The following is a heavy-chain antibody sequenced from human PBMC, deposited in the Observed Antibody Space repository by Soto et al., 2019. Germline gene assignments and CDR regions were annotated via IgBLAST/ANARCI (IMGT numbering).Heavy chain of an antibody. J-gene: IGHJ5*02. V-gene: IGHV3-30*04. CDR1: GFSFSSYA. D-gene: IGHD6-19*01. CDR3: ARDMYSSDYFVKWFEP. CDR2: ISKDGMNK. Sequence: QVRLVESGGGVVQPGRSLRLSCTASGFSFSSYAMYWFRQPPGKGLEWVAVISKDGMNKNYADSVKGRVTVSRDNANYSLDLQLNSLRGEDRVMYYCARDMYSSDYFVKWFEPWGQGTLVTVAS.